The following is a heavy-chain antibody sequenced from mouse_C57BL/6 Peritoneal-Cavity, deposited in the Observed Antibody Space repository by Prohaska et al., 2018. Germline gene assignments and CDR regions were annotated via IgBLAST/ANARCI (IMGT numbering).Heavy chain of an antibody. D-gene: IGHD1-1*01. V-gene: IGHV1-75*01. CDR2: IFPGSGST. J-gene: IGHJ1*03. Sequence: QVQLQQSGPELVKPGASVKISCKASGYTFTDYYINWVKQRPGQGLEWIGWIFPGSGSTYYNEKVEGKATLTGDKSSSTAYMLLSSLTSEDSAVYFCARYGSSLHWYFDVWGTGTTVTVSS. CDR1: GYTFTDYY. CDR3: ARYGSSLHWYFDV.